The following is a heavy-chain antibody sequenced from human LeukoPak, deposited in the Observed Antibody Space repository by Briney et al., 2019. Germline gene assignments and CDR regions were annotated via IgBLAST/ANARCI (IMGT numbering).Heavy chain of an antibody. CDR3: ARGDGSGSGRWFDP. J-gene: IGHJ5*02. Sequence: SETLSLTCTVSGASISSGTYSWSWIRQPPGEGLEWIGYIYHTGSTYYNPSLKGRVTISVDRSKNQFSLNLNFVTAADTALYYCARGDGSGSGRWFDPWGQGTLITVSS. V-gene: IGHV4-30-2*01. CDR1: GASISSGTYS. CDR2: IYHTGST. D-gene: IGHD3-10*01.